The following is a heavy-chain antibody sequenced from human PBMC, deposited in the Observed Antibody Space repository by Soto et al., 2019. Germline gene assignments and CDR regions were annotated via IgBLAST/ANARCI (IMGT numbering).Heavy chain of an antibody. V-gene: IGHV3-30-3*01. J-gene: IGHJ4*02. D-gene: IGHD3-10*01. CDR2: ILHDGNNK. CDR3: ARDDEGGSYCDLGY. CDR1: GCTFSNYI. Sequence: QVQLVESGGGVIQPGRSLRLSCAASGCTFSNYIMHWVRQAPGKGLEWVAIILHDGNNKYYAGSVKGRFTISRDNSKNTLYLQMNSLRTEDTAIYYCARDDEGGSYCDLGYWGQGPLVTVSS.